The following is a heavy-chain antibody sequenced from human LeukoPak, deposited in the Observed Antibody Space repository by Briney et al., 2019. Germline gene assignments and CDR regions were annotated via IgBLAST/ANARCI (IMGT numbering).Heavy chain of an antibody. CDR3: ATTPSSGYGPPFDY. CDR1: GLTFSSYA. D-gene: IGHD5-12*01. Sequence: PGGSLRLSCAASGLTFSSYAMSWVRQAPGKGLEWVSVIYSGGSTYYADSVKGRFTISRDNSKNTLYLQMNGLRAEDTAVYYCATTPSSGYGPPFDYWGQGTLVTVSS. J-gene: IGHJ4*02. CDR2: IYSGGST. V-gene: IGHV3-66*01.